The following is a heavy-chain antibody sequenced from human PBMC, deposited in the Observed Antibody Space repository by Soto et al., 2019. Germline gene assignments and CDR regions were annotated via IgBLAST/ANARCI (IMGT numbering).Heavy chain of an antibody. J-gene: IGHJ6*02. D-gene: IGHD3-10*01. Sequence: EVQLVESGGGLVQPGGSLRLSCAASGFTFSSYEMNWVRQAPGKGLEWVSYISSSGSTIYYADSVKGRFTISRDNAKNSLYLQMNSRRAEDTAVYYCAGGGLLLWFGESGMDVWGQGTTVTVSS. CDR2: ISSSGSTI. V-gene: IGHV3-48*03. CDR3: AGGGLLLWFGESGMDV. CDR1: GFTFSSYE.